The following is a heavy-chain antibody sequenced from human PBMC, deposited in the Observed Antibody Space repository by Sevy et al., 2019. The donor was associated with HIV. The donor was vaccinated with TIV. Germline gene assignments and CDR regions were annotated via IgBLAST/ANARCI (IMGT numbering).Heavy chain of an antibody. D-gene: IGHD6-13*01. CDR1: GGSFSGYY. Sequence: SETLSLTCAVYGGSFSGYYWSWIRQPPGKGLEWIGEINHSGSTNYNPSLKSRVTISVDTSKNQFSLKLSSVTAADTAVYYCARSTGVIAAAGERYFDLWGRVTLVTVSS. CDR2: INHSGST. V-gene: IGHV4-34*01. J-gene: IGHJ2*01. CDR3: ARSTGVIAAAGERYFDL.